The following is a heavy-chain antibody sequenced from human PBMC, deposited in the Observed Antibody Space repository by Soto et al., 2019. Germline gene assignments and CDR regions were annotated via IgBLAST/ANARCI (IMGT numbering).Heavy chain of an antibody. V-gene: IGHV3-74*01. D-gene: IGHD6-13*01. CDR2: INSDGSST. CDR3: ASSWQQNGMDV. J-gene: IGHJ6*02. CDR1: GFTFSSYW. Sequence: LRLSCAASGFTFSSYWMHWVRQAPGKGLVWVSRINSDGSSTSYADSVKGRFTISRDNAKNTLYLQMNSLRAEDTAVYYCASSWQQNGMDVWGQGTTFTVSS.